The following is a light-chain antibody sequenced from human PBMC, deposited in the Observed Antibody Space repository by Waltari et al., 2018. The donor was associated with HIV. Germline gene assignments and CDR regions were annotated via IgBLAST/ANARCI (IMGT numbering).Light chain of an antibody. CDR1: SSDIGSYNI. J-gene: IGLJ2*01. Sequence: QSALTQPAYVSGSPGQSITFSCTGTSSDIGSYNIVSWFQPHPGKAPKLMIYEVSKRPSGVSYPFSGSKSVNTASLTISGLQAEDEADYYCCSYASDRSVLFGGGTKLTVL. CDR3: CSYASDRSVL. CDR2: EVS. V-gene: IGLV2-23*02.